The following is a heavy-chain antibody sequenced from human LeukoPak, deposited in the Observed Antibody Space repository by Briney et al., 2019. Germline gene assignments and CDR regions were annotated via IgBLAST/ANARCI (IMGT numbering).Heavy chain of an antibody. CDR2: ISAYNGKT. Sequence: ASVKVSCKASGYTFTSYGISRVRQAPGQGLEWMGWISAYNGKTNYAHTLQGRVTMTTSTAKSTAYMELRSLRADDTAVYYCARDNGGYYGSGSYPDYWGQGTLVTDSS. D-gene: IGHD3-10*01. J-gene: IGHJ4*02. CDR3: ARDNGGYYGSGSYPDY. CDR1: GYTFTSYG. V-gene: IGHV1-18*01.